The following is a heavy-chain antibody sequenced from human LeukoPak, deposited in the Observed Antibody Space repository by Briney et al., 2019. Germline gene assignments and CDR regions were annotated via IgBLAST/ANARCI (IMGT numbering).Heavy chain of an antibody. Sequence: SQTLSLTCTVSGGSISTYYWSWIRQPPGKGLEWIGHIYYSGSTNYNPSLKSRVTISVDTSKNQFSLKLSSVTAADTAIYYCARIYGGNSDWFDPWGQGTLVTVSS. CDR1: GGSISTYY. V-gene: IGHV4-59*08. J-gene: IGHJ5*02. CDR3: ARIYGGNSDWFDP. D-gene: IGHD4-23*01. CDR2: IYYSGST.